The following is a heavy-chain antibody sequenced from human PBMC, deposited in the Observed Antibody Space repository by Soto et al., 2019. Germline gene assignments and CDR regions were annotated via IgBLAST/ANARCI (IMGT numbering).Heavy chain of an antibody. Sequence: GGSLRLSCAASGFTFSSYDMHWVRQATGKGLEWVSAIGTAGDPYYPGSVKGRFTISRENAKNSLYLQMNSLRAGGTAVYYCARARLGYGYFDYWGQGTLVTVSS. J-gene: IGHJ4*02. CDR2: IGTAGDP. CDR3: ARARLGYGYFDY. D-gene: IGHD3-16*01. V-gene: IGHV3-13*05. CDR1: GFTFSSYD.